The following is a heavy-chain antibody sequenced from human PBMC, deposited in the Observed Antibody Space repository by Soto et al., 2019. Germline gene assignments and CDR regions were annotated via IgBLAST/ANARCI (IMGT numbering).Heavy chain of an antibody. CDR2: INAHSGGT. Sequence: ASVKVSCKASGFSFTGYYIHWLRQAPGQGLEWMGWINAHSGGTEYAQKFQGRVTLSRDTSISTAYMTLSSLRSDDTAIYYCAKDLTRQLAYWLDPWGQGTQVTVSS. CDR3: AKDLTRQLAYWLDP. D-gene: IGHD6-6*01. CDR1: GFSFTGYY. J-gene: IGHJ5*02. V-gene: IGHV1-2*02.